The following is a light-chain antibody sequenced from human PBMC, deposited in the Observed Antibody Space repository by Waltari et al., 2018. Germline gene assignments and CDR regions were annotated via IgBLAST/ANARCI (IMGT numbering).Light chain of an antibody. Sequence: SYELTQPPSVSVSPGQTARITCSGAALPKKYAYWYQQKSGQAPVLVIYEDSKRPSGIPERFSGSSSGTLATLTISGAQVEDEADYFCYSTDSSANYRVFGGGTKLTVL. J-gene: IGLJ3*02. CDR1: ALPKKY. V-gene: IGLV3-10*01. CDR2: EDS. CDR3: YSTDSSANYRV.